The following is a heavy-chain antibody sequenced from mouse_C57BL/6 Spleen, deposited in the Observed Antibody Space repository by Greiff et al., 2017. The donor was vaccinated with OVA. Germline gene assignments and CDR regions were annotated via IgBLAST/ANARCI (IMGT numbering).Heavy chain of an antibody. CDR2: IYPGSGST. D-gene: IGHD1-1*01. Sequence: QVQLQQPGAELVKPGASVKMSCKASGYTFTSYWITWVKQRPGQGLEWIGDIYPGSGSTNYNEKFKSKATLTVDTSSSTAYMQLSSLTSEDSAVXYCARSGANYYGSSSFAYWGQGTLVTVSA. CDR1: GYTFTSYW. J-gene: IGHJ3*01. CDR3: ARSGANYYGSSSFAY. V-gene: IGHV1-55*01.